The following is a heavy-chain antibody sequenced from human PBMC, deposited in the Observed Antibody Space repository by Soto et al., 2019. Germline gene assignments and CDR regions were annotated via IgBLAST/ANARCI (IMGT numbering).Heavy chain of an antibody. CDR2: IYYSGST. Sequence: QLQLQESGPGLVKPSETLSLTCTVSGGSISSSSYYWSWIRQPPGKGLEGIGSIYYSGSTYYNPSLKSRVTISVDTSKNQFSLKLSSVTAADTAVYYCARHQSHSSSYVDPWGQGTLVTVSS. CDR3: ARHQSHSSSYVDP. D-gene: IGHD6-13*01. V-gene: IGHV4-39*01. CDR1: GGSISSSSYY. J-gene: IGHJ5*02.